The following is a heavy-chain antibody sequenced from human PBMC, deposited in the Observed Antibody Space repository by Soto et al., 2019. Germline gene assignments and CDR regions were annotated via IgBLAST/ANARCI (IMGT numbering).Heavy chain of an antibody. CDR3: ARDLGTTNYYFDY. V-gene: IGHV3-33*01. D-gene: IGHD3-16*01. Sequence: QVQLVESGGGVVQPGGSLRLSCTVSGFTFSRYGMHWVRRAPGKGLEWVAVIWYDGSKKYYADSVKGRFAISRDDSKNTLYLQMNSLRAEDTAVYFCARDLGTTNYYFDYWGQGTLVTVSS. J-gene: IGHJ4*02. CDR1: GFTFSRYG. CDR2: IWYDGSKK.